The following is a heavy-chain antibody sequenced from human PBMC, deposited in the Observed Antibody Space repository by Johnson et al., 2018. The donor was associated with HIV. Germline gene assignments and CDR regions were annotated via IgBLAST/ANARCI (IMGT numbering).Heavy chain of an antibody. Sequence: VQLVESGGGLVQHGGSLRMSCVASGFTFSTYGMTWVRQAPGKGLEWVSAISGTGGTTYYADSVRGRFSISRDKSKDTLYLQMSSLRAEDTAVYYCARGSYYDSSGDAFDIWGQGTMVTVSS. CDR2: ISGTGGTT. V-gene: IGHV3-23*04. D-gene: IGHD3-22*01. CDR1: GFTFSTYG. CDR3: ARGSYYDSSGDAFDI. J-gene: IGHJ3*02.